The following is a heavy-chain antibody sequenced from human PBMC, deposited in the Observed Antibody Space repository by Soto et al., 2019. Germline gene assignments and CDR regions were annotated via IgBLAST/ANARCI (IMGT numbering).Heavy chain of an antibody. CDR2: IYPGDSDT. D-gene: IGHD1-26*01. CDR1: GYSFTSYW. CDR3: ANLTRLSSYRGSYYSAFDI. Sequence: PGKSLKISCKGSGYSFTSYWIGWVRQMPGKGLEWMGIIYPGDSDTRYSPCFQGQVTISPDKPIGPAYRQWSSLKASDTAMYYCANLTRLSSYRGSYYSAFDIWGKGTMVPVSS. V-gene: IGHV5-51*04. J-gene: IGHJ3*02.